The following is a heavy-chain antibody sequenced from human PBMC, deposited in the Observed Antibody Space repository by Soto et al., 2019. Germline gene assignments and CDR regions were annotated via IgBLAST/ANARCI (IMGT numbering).Heavy chain of an antibody. CDR3: AKESAADFGDYCDY. J-gene: IGHJ4*02. V-gene: IGHV3-23*01. D-gene: IGHD4-17*01. CDR1: GFTFSSYA. Sequence: ESGGGLVEPGGSLRLSCAVSGFTFSSYAMSWVRQAPGKGLEWVAGISSSAESSYYADSVKGRFTISRDNSKNTLYLQMNSLGAEDTAVYYCAKESAADFGDYCDYWGQGTLVSVS. CDR2: ISSSAESS.